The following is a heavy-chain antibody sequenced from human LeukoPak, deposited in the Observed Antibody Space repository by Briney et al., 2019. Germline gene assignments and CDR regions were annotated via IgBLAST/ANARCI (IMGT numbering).Heavy chain of an antibody. V-gene: IGHV1-8*01. J-gene: IGHJ6*02. D-gene: IGHD2-2*01. Sequence: ASVKVSCKASGYTFTSYDINWVRQATGQGLEWMGWMNPNSGNTGYAQKFQGRVTMTRNTSISTAYMELSSLRSEDTAVYYCARGSLIVVVPAAKLGPQGYYYGMDVWGQGTTVTVSS. CDR1: GYTFTSYD. CDR3: ARGSLIVVVPAAKLGPQGYYYGMDV. CDR2: MNPNSGNT.